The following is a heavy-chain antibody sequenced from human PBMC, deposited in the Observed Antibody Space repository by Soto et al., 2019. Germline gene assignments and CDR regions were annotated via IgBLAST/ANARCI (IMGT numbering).Heavy chain of an antibody. V-gene: IGHV3-33*01. Sequence: QVQLVESGGGVVQPGRSLRLSCAASGFIFSGYGMHWVRQAPGKGLEWVAVIWYDGSNENYADSVKGRFTISRDNSKNTLYLQMNSLRAEDAAVDYCTSRFSGGWYSDYWGQGTLVTVSS. CDR2: IWYDGSNE. CDR3: TSRFSGGWYSDY. D-gene: IGHD6-19*01. CDR1: GFIFSGYG. J-gene: IGHJ4*02.